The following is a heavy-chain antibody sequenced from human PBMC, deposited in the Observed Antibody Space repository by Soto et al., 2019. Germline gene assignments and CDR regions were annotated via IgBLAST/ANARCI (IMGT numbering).Heavy chain of an antibody. J-gene: IGHJ4*02. CDR2: ISSSRSTI. Sequence: EVQLVESGGGLVQPGGSLRLSCAASGFTFSSYSMNWVRQAPGKGLEWVSYISSSRSTIYYADSVKGRFTISRDNAKNSLYLQMNSLRAEDTAVYYGARAAFLPGDPFDSWGQGTLFTVSS. V-gene: IGHV3-48*01. CDR1: GFTFSSYS. CDR3: ARAAFLPGDPFDS.